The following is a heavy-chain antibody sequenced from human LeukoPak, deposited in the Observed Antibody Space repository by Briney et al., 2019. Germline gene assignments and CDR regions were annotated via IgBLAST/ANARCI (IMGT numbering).Heavy chain of an antibody. CDR1: GGSFSGYY. CDR3: ARGVSSGWYDYYYGMDV. Sequence: SETLSLTCEVSGGSFSGYYWSWIRQPPGKGLEWIGEINHSGSTNYNPSLKSRVTMSVDTSKNQFSLKLSSVTAADTAVYYCARGVSSGWYDYYYGMDVWGRGTTVTVSS. V-gene: IGHV4-34*01. J-gene: IGHJ6*02. D-gene: IGHD6-19*01. CDR2: INHSGST.